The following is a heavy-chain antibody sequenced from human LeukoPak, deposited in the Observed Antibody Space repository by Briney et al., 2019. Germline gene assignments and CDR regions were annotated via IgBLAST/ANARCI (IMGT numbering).Heavy chain of an antibody. V-gene: IGHV3-20*04. CDR2: INWNGGST. D-gene: IGHD2-2*01. CDR1: GFTFDNHG. J-gene: IGHJ4*02. Sequence: PGWSLTLSCPASGFTFDNHGMSWVRPAPGRGLEGVAGINWNGGSTGYADSVKGRFTISRDNAKNSLYLQMNSLRAEYTALYYCARSIVVPAAINSYYFDYWGQGTLVTVSS. CDR3: ARSIVVPAAINSYYFDY.